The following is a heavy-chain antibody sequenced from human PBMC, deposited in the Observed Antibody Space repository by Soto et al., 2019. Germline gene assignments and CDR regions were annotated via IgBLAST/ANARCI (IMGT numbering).Heavy chain of an antibody. CDR3: AYGMDV. V-gene: IGHV3-48*03. CDR2: ISGGSGSTK. J-gene: IGHJ6*02. Sequence: RLSCAASRFTFSSYEMNWVRQAPGKGPEWVSYISGGSGSTKYYAEPVKGRFTISRDNAKKSLYLQMNSLRAEDTAIYYCAYGMDVWGQGTTVTVSS. CDR1: RFTFSSYE.